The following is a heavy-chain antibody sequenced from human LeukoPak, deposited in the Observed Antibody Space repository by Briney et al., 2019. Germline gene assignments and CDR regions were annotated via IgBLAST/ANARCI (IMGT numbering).Heavy chain of an antibody. CDR3: ARARGSVVVVITPRDWYFDL. V-gene: IGHV4-34*01. J-gene: IGHJ2*01. Sequence: SETLSLTCAVYGGSFSGYYWSWIRQPPGKGLEWIGEINHSGSTNYNPSLKSRVTISVDTSKNQFSLKLSSVTAADTAVYYCARARGSVVVVITPRDWYFDLWGRGTLVTVSS. CDR2: INHSGST. D-gene: IGHD3-22*01. CDR1: GGSFSGYY.